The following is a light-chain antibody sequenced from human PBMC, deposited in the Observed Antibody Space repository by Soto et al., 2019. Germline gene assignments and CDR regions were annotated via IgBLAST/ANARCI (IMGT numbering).Light chain of an antibody. J-gene: IGKJ4*01. Sequence: EIVLTQSPGTLSLSPGERATLSCGASQSVINNYLAWYQQKPGQAPRLLFYGASSRAAGIPDRFSGSASGTDFTLTISRLEPEDFAVYYCQQYSSTPLTFGGGTKVDIK. CDR2: GAS. CDR3: QQYSSTPLT. CDR1: QSVINNY. V-gene: IGKV3-20*01.